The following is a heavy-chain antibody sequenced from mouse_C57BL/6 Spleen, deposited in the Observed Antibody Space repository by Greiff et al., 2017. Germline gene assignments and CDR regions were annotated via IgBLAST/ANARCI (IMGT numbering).Heavy chain of an antibody. D-gene: IGHD2-5*01. Sequence: QVQLQQSGAELVRPGASVTLSCTASGYTFTDDDMHWVKQTPVHGLEWIGAIDPETGGTAYNQKFKGKAILTADKSSSTAYMELRSLTSEASAVYYCTRRSKYERTCVDYWGQGTSVTVSS. CDR1: GYTFTDDD. CDR2: IDPETGGT. CDR3: TRRSKYERTCVDY. V-gene: IGHV1-15*01. J-gene: IGHJ4*01.